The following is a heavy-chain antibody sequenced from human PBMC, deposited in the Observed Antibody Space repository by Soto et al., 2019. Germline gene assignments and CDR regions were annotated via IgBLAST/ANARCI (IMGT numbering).Heavy chain of an antibody. CDR3: AGGIGLTYCSGGSCYSNYYFYMDV. V-gene: IGHV1-3*01. CDR1: GYTFNTYA. Sequence: QVQLVQSGAEVKRPGASVKVSCKASGYTFNTYAMHWVRQAPGQRPAWMGWINAGNGHTEYLQKLQGRVTITSDTSAGTAYMELSSLRSEDTAVYFCAGGIGLTYCSGGSCYSNYYFYMDVWGKGTTVTVSS. D-gene: IGHD2-15*01. J-gene: IGHJ6*03. CDR2: INAGNGHT.